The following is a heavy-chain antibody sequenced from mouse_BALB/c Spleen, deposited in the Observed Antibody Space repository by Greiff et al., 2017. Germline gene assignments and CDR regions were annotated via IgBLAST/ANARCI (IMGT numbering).Heavy chain of an antibody. Sequence: VQLQQSGAELAKPGASVKMSCKASGYTFTSYWMHWVKQRPGQGLEWIGYINPSTGYTEYNQKFKDKATLTADKSSSTAYMQLSSLTSEDSAVYYCARWGTSIDYWGQGTTLTVSS. CDR2: INPSTGYT. D-gene: IGHD3-3*01. J-gene: IGHJ2*01. V-gene: IGHV1-7*01. CDR3: ARWGTSIDY. CDR1: GYTFTSYW.